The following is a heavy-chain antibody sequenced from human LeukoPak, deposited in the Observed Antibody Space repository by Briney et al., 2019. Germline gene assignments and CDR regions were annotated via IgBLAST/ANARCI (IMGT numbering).Heavy chain of an antibody. CDR2: IKSKTDGGTT. J-gene: IGHJ4*02. CDR1: GFTFSNVW. Sequence: GESLRLSCTASGFTFSNVWMNWVRQAPGKGREWVGRIKSKTDGGTTNYAAPVKGRFTISRDDSKNTLYLQMNSLRTEDTAVYYCTTIGCSGDSCYSDYWGQGTLVTVSS. V-gene: IGHV3-15*01. CDR3: TTIGCSGDSCYSDY. D-gene: IGHD2-15*01.